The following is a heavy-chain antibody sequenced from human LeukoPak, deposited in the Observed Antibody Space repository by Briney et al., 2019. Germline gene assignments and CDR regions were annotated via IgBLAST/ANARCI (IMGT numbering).Heavy chain of an antibody. CDR1: GFTFSSYA. CDR3: ARDPGWELDQGSFDY. D-gene: IGHD1-26*01. Sequence: PGGSLRLSCAASGFTFSSYAMSWVRQAPGKGLEWVSAISGSGGSTYYADSVKGRFTISRDNSKNTLYLQMNSLRAEDTAVYYCARDPGWELDQGSFDYWGQGTLVTVSS. J-gene: IGHJ4*02. V-gene: IGHV3-23*01. CDR2: ISGSGGST.